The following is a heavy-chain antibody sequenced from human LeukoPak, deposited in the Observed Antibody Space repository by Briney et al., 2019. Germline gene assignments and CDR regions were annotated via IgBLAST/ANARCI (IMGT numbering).Heavy chain of an antibody. CDR2: INWNGGST. Sequence: PTGGSLRLSCAAAGFTFDDYGMSWVRQAPRKGLEWVSGINWNGGSTGYADSVKGRFTISRDNAKNSLYLQMNSLRAEDTALYYCARVGVVAATGYYYYMDVWGKGTTVTVSS. CDR3: ARVGVVAATGYYYYMDV. CDR1: GFTFDDYG. V-gene: IGHV3-20*04. D-gene: IGHD2-15*01. J-gene: IGHJ6*03.